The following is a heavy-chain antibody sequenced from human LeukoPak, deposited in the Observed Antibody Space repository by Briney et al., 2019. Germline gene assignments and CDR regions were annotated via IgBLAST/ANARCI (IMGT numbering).Heavy chain of an antibody. J-gene: IGHJ4*02. CDR1: GFTVSSNY. D-gene: IGHD4-17*01. CDR3: ARGSYGDSFDY. Sequence: GGSLRLSCAASGFTVSSNYMSWVRQAPGKGLAWVSVIYSGGSTYYADSVKGRFTISRDNSKNTLYLQMNSLRAEDTAVYYCARGSYGDSFDYWGQGTLVTVSS. V-gene: IGHV3-53*01. CDR2: IYSGGST.